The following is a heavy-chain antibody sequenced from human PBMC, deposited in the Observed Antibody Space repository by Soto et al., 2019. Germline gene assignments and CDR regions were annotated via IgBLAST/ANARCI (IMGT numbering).Heavy chain of an antibody. CDR2: TYYRSKWYN. CDR1: GDSVSSNRAA. J-gene: IGHJ5*02. D-gene: IGHD6-19*01. V-gene: IGHV6-1*01. CDR3: ARDLSGYSSGLNNWFDP. Sequence: SQTLSLTCAISGDSVSSNRAAWNWIRQSPSRGLEWLGRTYYRSKWYNDYAVSVKSRITINPDTSKNQFSLQLNSVTPEDTAVYYCARDLSGYSSGLNNWFDPWGQGTLVTVSS.